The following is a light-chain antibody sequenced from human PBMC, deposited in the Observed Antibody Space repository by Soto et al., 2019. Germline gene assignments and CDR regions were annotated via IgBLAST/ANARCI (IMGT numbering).Light chain of an antibody. CDR2: TAS. V-gene: IGKV1-39*01. CDR3: QQTNTAPWT. CDR1: ERISDY. J-gene: IGKJ1*01. Sequence: DIQMTQSPSSLSASVGDRVTISCRASERISDYLAWYQQKPGKAPKLLINTASSLRSGVPSRFSGSGSGTDFTLTIDSLQPEDFATYFCQQTNTAPWTFGQGTMVDI.